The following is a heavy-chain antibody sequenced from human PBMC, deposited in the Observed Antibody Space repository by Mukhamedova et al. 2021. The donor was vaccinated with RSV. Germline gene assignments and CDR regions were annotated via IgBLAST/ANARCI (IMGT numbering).Heavy chain of an antibody. CDR3: ARYCSSTSCYSYYGRDV. J-gene: IGHJ6*02. CDR2: SSGSTI. Sequence: SSGSTIYYADSVKGRFTISRDNAKNSLYLQMNSLRAEETAVYYCARYCSSTSCYSYYGRDVWGQGTTGTVSS. V-gene: IGHV3-48*03. D-gene: IGHD2-2*02.